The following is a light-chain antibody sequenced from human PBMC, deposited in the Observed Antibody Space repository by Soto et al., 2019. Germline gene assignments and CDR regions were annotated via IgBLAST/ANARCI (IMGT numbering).Light chain of an antibody. V-gene: IGKV1-39*01. CDR1: VSIRSD. CDR3: QQSYTTPRT. CDR2: GAS. J-gene: IGKJ2*01. Sequence: DIQMTQSPSSLSASVGDRVTITCRASVSIRSDLNWYQQKPGQAPKALIFGASLLQSGVPSRFSGSGSGTDFTLTISSLQPEDFATYYCQQSYTTPRTFGQGTKLEIK.